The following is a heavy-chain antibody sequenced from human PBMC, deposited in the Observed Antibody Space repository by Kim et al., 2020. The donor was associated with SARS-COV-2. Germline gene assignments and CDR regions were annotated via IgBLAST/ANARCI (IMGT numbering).Heavy chain of an antibody. CDR3: ARGRGGSHYYYYMDV. J-gene: IGHJ6*03. D-gene: IGHD3-10*01. V-gene: IGHV4-34*01. CDR1: GGSFSGYY. Sequence: SETLSLTCAVYGGSFSGYYWSWIRQPPGKGLEWIGEINHSGSTNYNPSLKSRVTISVDTSKNQFSLKLSSVTAADTAVYYCARGRGGSHYYYYMDVWGKRDHGHRLL. CDR2: INHSGST.